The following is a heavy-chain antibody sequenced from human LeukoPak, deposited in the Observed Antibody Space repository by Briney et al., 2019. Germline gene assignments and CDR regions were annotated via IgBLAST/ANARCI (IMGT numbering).Heavy chain of an antibody. J-gene: IGHJ4*02. CDR3: ARGRRISGYYHWSPSTYYFDY. V-gene: IGHV4-34*01. Sequence: SETLSLTCAVYGGSFSGYYWSWIRQPPGKGLEWIGEINHSGSTNYNPSLKSRVTISVDTSKNQFSLKLSSVTAADTAVHYCARGRRISGYYHWSPSTYYFDYWGQGTLVTVSS. CDR2: INHSGST. D-gene: IGHD3-22*01. CDR1: GGSFSGYY.